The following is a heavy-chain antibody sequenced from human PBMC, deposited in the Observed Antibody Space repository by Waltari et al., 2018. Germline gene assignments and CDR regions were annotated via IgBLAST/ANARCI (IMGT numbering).Heavy chain of an antibody. V-gene: IGHV4-38-2*02. CDR1: GYSISSGYY. D-gene: IGHD1-1*01. J-gene: IGHJ5*02. CDR2: IYQSGST. CDR3: ARDSGSGNNWFDP. Sequence: QVQLQESGPGLVRPSETLSLTCAVSGYSISSGYYWGWIRQPPGKGLEWIGRIYQSGSTYDNPSPKSRVTISVDTPKNQFSLKLRSVTAADTAVYYCARDSGSGNNWFDPWGQGTLVTVSS.